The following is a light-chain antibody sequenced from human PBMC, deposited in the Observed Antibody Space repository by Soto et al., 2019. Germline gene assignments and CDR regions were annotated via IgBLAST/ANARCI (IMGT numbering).Light chain of an antibody. V-gene: IGKV3-15*01. CDR1: QSVSSN. CDR2: GAS. J-gene: IGKJ1*01. CDR3: QQSYSTLGRA. Sequence: EVVMTQSPATLSVCPGERSTLSCRSSQSVSSNLAWYQQKPGQAPRLLIYGASTRATGIPARFSGSGSGTEFTLTISSLQPEDFATYYCQQSYSTLGRAFGQGTKVDI.